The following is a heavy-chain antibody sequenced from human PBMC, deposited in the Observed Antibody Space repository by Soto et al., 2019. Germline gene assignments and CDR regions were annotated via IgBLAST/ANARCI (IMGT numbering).Heavy chain of an antibody. CDR1: GFTFDDYA. CDR2: ISWNGDSI. Sequence: GGSLRLSCAASGFTFDDYAMHWVRQAPGRGLEWVSGISWNGDSIGYADSVKGRFTISRDNAKSALYLQMNSLRAEDTALYYCAKAVYSSGWYRNSAGNFEDWGQGTLVTVSS. V-gene: IGHV3-9*01. J-gene: IGHJ4*02. CDR3: AKAVYSSGWYRNSAGNFED. D-gene: IGHD6-13*01.